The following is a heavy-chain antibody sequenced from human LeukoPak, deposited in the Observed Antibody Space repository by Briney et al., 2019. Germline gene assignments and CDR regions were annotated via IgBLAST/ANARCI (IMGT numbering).Heavy chain of an antibody. Sequence: SDTLSLTCTVSGGSISSGDYYWSWIRQPPGKGLEWIGYIYYSGSPYYNPSLKSRVTISVDMSKNQFSLKLSSVTAADTAVYYCAREPAAMGFDYWGQGTLVTVSS. CDR1: GGSISSGDYY. CDR2: IYYSGSP. CDR3: AREPAAMGFDY. V-gene: IGHV4-30-4*02. D-gene: IGHD2-2*01. J-gene: IGHJ4*02.